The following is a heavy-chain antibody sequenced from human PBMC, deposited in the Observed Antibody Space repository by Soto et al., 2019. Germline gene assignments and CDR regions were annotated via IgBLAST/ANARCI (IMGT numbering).Heavy chain of an antibody. CDR3: ARIKWGLNYFNGMGV. D-gene: IGHD1-26*01. CDR1: GYSFSDYF. CDR2: INPKTAAT. J-gene: IGHJ6*02. V-gene: IGHV1-2*02. Sequence: QVQLVQSGAEVKKSGASVKVSCKPSGYSFSDYFIQWVRQAPGQGLEWVAWINPKTAATNYAKKFQGRVSLTWDTPPTTAYMELTRLRPDDTVVYYCARIKWGLNYFNGMGVWGQGTTVIVSS.